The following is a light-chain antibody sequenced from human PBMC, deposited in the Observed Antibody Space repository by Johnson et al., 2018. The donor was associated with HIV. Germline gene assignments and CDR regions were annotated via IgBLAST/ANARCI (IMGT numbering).Light chain of an antibody. CDR1: NSNIGNNY. Sequence: QSLLTQPPSVSAAPGQKVTISCSGNNSNIGNNYVSWYQHLPGTAPKLLIYDNNKRPSGIPDRFSASKSGTSATLGITGLQTEDEADYYCGTWDSSLSGGLYVFGTGTRVTVL. J-gene: IGLJ1*01. V-gene: IGLV1-51*01. CDR3: GTWDSSLSGGLYV. CDR2: DNN.